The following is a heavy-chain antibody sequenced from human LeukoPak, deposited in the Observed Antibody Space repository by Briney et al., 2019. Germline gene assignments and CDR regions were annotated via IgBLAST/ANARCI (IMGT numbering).Heavy chain of an antibody. CDR3: ARETYYYDSSGYYLDY. V-gene: IGHV1-2*02. CDR2: INPNSGGT. CDR1: GYAFTGYY. D-gene: IGHD3-22*01. Sequence: ASVKVSCKASGYAFTGYYMHWVRQAPGQGLEWMGWINPNSGGTNYAQKFQGRVTMTRDTPISTAYMELSRLRSDDTAVYYCARETYYYDSSGYYLDYWGQGTLVTVSS. J-gene: IGHJ4*02.